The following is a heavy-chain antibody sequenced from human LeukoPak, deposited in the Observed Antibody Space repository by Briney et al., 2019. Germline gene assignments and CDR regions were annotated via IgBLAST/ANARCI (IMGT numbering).Heavy chain of an antibody. CDR3: AKDGAVVVAAGLDY. D-gene: IGHD2-15*01. J-gene: IGHJ4*02. CDR2: ISYDGSNK. Sequence: GRSLRLSCAASGFTISSYGMHWVRQAPGKGLEWVAVISYDGSNKYYADSVKGRFTISRDNSKNTLYLQMNSLRAEDTAVYYCAKDGAVVVAAGLDYWGQRTLVTVSS. CDR1: GFTISSYG. V-gene: IGHV3-30*18.